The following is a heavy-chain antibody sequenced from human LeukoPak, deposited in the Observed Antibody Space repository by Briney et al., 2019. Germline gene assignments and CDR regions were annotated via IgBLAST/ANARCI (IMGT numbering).Heavy chain of an antibody. CDR3: AKLPGIAAAGTGWFDP. CDR2: ISGSGGST. D-gene: IGHD6-13*01. J-gene: IGHJ5*02. Sequence: GGSLRLSCAASGFTFSSYAMSWVRQAPGKGLEWVSAISGSGGSTYYADSVKGRFTISRDNSKNTLYLQMNSLRAEVTAVYYCAKLPGIAAAGTGWFDPWGQGTLVTVSS. CDR1: GFTFSSYA. V-gene: IGHV3-23*01.